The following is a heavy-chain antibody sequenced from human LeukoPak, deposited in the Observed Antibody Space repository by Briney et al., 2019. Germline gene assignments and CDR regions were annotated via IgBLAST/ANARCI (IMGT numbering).Heavy chain of an antibody. Sequence: GGSLRLSCAASGFTFSGSALHWVRQASGKGLGWVGRIRSTANGYATAYAASVKGRFTISRDDSKNTAYLQMDSLKTEDTAVYYCTGNYYGSGSYADFDYWGQGTLVTVSS. D-gene: IGHD3-10*01. CDR2: IRSTANGYAT. CDR3: TGNYYGSGSYADFDY. J-gene: IGHJ4*02. V-gene: IGHV3-73*01. CDR1: GFTFSGSA.